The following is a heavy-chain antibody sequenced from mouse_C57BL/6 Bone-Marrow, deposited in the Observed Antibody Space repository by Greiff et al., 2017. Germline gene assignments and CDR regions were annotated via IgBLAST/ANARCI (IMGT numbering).Heavy chain of an antibody. D-gene: IGHD3-3*01. J-gene: IGHJ2*01. CDR1: GFTFSDYY. CDR2: ISNGGGST. CDR3: ARQRDRYFDY. V-gene: IGHV5-12*01. Sequence: EVQLQESGGGLVQPGGSLKLSCAASGFTFSDYYMYWVRQTPEKRLEWVAYISNGGGSTYYPDTVKGRFTISRDNAKNTLYLQMSRLKSEDTAMYYCARQRDRYFDYWGQGTTLTVSA.